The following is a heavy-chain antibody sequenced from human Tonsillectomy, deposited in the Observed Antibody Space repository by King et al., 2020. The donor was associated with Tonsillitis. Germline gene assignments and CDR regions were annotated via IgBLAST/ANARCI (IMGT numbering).Heavy chain of an antibody. V-gene: IGHV3-30-3*01. CDR3: ARAVYNIFALDD. CDR1: GFPLSSYG. J-gene: IGHJ4*02. D-gene: IGHD3-9*01. CDR2: MSEDGTNK. Sequence: VQLVESGGGVDQPGRSLRLSCTASGFPLSSYGMHWVRQAPGKGLEWVAVMSEDGTNKDYADSVMGRFTISRDTSKNILYLQMNSLRPEDTAVYYCARAVYNIFALDDWGQGTLVTVSS.